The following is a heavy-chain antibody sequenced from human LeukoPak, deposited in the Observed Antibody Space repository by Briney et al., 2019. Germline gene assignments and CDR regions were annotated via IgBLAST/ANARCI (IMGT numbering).Heavy chain of an antibody. V-gene: IGHV1-18*01. D-gene: IGHD3-22*01. CDR2: ISAYNGNT. CDR1: GYTFTSYG. J-gene: IGHJ4*02. CDR3: ARWVSYDSSGYYNY. Sequence: GASVKVSCKASGYTFTSYGISWVRQAPGQGLEWMGWISAYNGNTNYAQKLQGRVTMTTDTSTSTAYMELRSLRSDDTAVYYCARWVSYDSSGYYNYWGQGTLVTVSS.